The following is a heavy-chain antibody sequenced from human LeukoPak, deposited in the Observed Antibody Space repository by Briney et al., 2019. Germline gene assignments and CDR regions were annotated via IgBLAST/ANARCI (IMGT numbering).Heavy chain of an antibody. CDR3: ARDTASGWYPYYYYYGMDV. D-gene: IGHD6-19*01. J-gene: IGHJ6*02. V-gene: IGHV3-48*03. CDR1: GFTFSSYE. Sequence: GGSLRLSCAASGFTFSSYEMNWVRQAPGKGLEWVSYIISSGSTIYYADSVKGRFTISRDNAKNSLYLQMNSLRAEDTAVYYCARDTASGWYPYYYYYGMDVWGQGTTVTVSS. CDR2: IISSGSTI.